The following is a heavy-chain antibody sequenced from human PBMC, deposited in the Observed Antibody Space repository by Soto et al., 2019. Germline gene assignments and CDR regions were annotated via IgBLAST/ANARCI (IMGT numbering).Heavy chain of an antibody. CDR1: GFTFGGYS. D-gene: IGHD3-9*01. J-gene: IGHJ4*02. CDR2: IDPSSNDR. Sequence: VQLVESGGRLVKPGESLLISCAASGFTFGGYSLSWFRRAPGKGLEWVSFIDPSSNDRHYADSVEGRFTISRDNARSSLYLQMISLTVEDTAVYYCARDFLTGDPREAFDYWGQGTTVTVSS. CDR3: ARDFLTGDPREAFDY. V-gene: IGHV3-21*01.